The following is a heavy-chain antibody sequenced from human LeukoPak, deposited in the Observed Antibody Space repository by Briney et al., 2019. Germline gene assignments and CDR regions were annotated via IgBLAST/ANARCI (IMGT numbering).Heavy chain of an antibody. D-gene: IGHD3-10*01. J-gene: IGHJ5*02. CDR3: ARDPSELWFGELNWFDP. CDR1: GGSISSSSYY. V-gene: IGHV4-39*07. Sequence: PSETLSLTCTVSGGSISSSSYYWGWIRQPPGKGLEWIGSIYYSGSTYYNPSLKSRVTISVDTSKNQFSLKLSSVTAADTAVYYCARDPSELWFGELNWFDPWGQGTLVTVSS. CDR2: IYYSGST.